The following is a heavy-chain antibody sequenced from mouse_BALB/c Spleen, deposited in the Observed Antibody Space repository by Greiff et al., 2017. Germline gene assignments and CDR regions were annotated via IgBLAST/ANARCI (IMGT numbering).Heavy chain of an antibody. Sequence: QVQLQQSGAELVKPGASVKLSCKASGYTFTSYWMHWVKQRPGQGLEWIGEINPSNGRTNYNEKFKSKATLTVDKSSSTAYMQLSSLTSEDSAVYYCARTWDDYYAMDYWGQGTSVTVSS. CDR3: ARTWDDYYAMDY. J-gene: IGHJ4*01. D-gene: IGHD4-1*01. V-gene: IGHV1S81*02. CDR1: GYTFTSYW. CDR2: INPSNGRT.